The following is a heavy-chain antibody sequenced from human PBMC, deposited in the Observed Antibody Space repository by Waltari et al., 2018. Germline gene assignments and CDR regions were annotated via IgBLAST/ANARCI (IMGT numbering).Heavy chain of an antibody. V-gene: IGHV1-69*13. J-gene: IGHJ4*02. CDR2: FIPILGTG. CDR3: ARDVSGSYYY. D-gene: IGHD1-26*01. Sequence: QVQLVQSGAEVKNPGSSVKVSCKSSGGTFSSYAISWVRQAPGHGLEWMGGFIPILGTGNYARKFKGRVTITADESTSTAYMEMSSLRAEDTAVYYCARDVSGSYYYWGQGTLVTVSA. CDR1: GGTFSSYA.